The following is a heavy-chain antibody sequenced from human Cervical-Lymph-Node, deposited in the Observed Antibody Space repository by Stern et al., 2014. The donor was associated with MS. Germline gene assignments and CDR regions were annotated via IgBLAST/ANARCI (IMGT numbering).Heavy chain of an antibody. CDR1: GGTFSKFP. J-gene: IGHJ5*02. V-gene: IGHV1-69*01. CDR3: ALSSETSDRWYSLGYDL. Sequence: VQLVQSGAEVTKPGSSVKVSCKASGGTFSKFPSSCVRQAPGQGIEWMGGIFPVFGTPTYAQEFRGRVTITADVSTSTVYMELSSLRSDDTAVYYCALSSETSDRWYSLGYDLWGQGTLVTVSS. CDR2: IFPVFGTP. D-gene: IGHD6-13*01.